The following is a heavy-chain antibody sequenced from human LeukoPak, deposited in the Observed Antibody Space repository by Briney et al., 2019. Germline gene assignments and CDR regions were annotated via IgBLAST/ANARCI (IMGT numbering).Heavy chain of an antibody. D-gene: IGHD3-10*01. J-gene: IGHJ5*02. CDR1: GGSSSGYY. CDR2: IHHSGST. Sequence: SSETLSLTCAVYGGSSSGYYWSWIRQPPGKGLEWIGEIHHSGSTNYNPSLKSRVTISVDTSKNQFSLKLSSVTAADTAVYYCARLGDWFDPWGQGTLVTVSS. CDR3: ARLGDWFDP. V-gene: IGHV4-34*01.